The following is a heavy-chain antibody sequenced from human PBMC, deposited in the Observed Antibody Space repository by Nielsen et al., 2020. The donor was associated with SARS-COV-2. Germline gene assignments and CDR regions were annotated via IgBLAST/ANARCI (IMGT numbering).Heavy chain of an antibody. V-gene: IGHV4-31*02. CDR2: IYYSGST. J-gene: IGHJ3*02. CDR3: ARSPPSTADWPVLGGFYAFDI. D-gene: IGHD3-9*01. Sequence: WIRQPPGKGLEWIGYIYYSGSTYYNPSLKSRVTISVDTSKNQFSLKLSPVTAADTAVYYCARSPPSTADWPVLGGFYAFDIWGQGTMVTVSS.